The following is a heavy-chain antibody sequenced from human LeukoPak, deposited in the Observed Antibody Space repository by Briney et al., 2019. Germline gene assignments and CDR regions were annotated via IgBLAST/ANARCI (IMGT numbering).Heavy chain of an antibody. D-gene: IGHD3-3*01. V-gene: IGHV1-2*02. Sequence: EASVKVSCKASGYTFTGYYMHWVRQAPGQGLEWMGWINPNSGGTNDAQKFQGRVTMTRDTSISTAYMELSRLRSDDTAVYYCARAGTFWSGLDNWFDPWGQGTLVTVSS. CDR1: GYTFTGYY. CDR3: ARAGTFWSGLDNWFDP. J-gene: IGHJ5*02. CDR2: INPNSGGT.